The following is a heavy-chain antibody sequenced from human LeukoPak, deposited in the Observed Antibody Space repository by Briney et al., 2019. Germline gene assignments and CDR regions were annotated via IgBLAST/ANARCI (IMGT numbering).Heavy chain of an antibody. Sequence: GGSLRLSCAASGFTLSDHWMHWVRQVPGEGLVWVSRIDPDGSTTNYADSVKGRFTTSGDNAKNTLYLQMNSLRAEDTALYYCTRVQAGRSGLMDVWGRGTTVTVSS. CDR2: IDPDGSTT. J-gene: IGHJ6*02. CDR3: TRVQAGRSGLMDV. V-gene: IGHV3-74*01. D-gene: IGHD2-8*02. CDR1: GFTLSDHW.